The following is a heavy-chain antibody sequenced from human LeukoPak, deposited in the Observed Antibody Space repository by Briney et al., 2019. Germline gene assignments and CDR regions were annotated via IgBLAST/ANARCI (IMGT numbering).Heavy chain of an antibody. D-gene: IGHD3-22*01. CDR1: GFTFSDYY. V-gene: IGHV3-11*05. J-gene: IGHJ4*02. CDR2: ISSSSSYT. CDR3: AKDPLRDYYDTIPSYYFDY. Sequence: PGGSLRLSCAASGFTFSDYYMSWIRQAPGKGLEWVSYISSSSSYTNYADSVKGRFTISRDNAKNSLYLQMNSLRAEDTAVYYCAKDPLRDYYDTIPSYYFDYWGQGTLVTVFS.